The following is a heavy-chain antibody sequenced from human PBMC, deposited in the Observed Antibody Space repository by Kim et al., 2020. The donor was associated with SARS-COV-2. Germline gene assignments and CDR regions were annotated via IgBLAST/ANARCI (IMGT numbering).Heavy chain of an antibody. CDR3: ARSPPTNLVVVRDSYYFDY. Sequence: SVKVSCKASGGTFSSYAISWVRQAPGQGLEWMGGIIPIFGTANYAQKFQGRVTITADKSTSTAYMELSSLRSEDTAVYYCARSPPTNLVVVRDSYYFDYWGQGTLVTVSS. V-gene: IGHV1-69*06. CDR1: GGTFSSYA. CDR2: IIPIFGTA. J-gene: IGHJ4*02. D-gene: IGHD3-22*01.